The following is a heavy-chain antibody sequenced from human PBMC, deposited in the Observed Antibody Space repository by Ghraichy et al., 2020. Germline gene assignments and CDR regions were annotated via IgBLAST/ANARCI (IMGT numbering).Heavy chain of an antibody. J-gene: IGHJ3*01. V-gene: IGHV3-20*04. CDR1: GFTFDDYA. D-gene: IGHD6-19*01. Sequence: RLSCAASGFTFDDYAMSWVRQVPGKGLEWVSVINWNGGTIGYADSVKGRFTVSRDNAKNSLYLQLNSLRAEDTALYYCARGRAVAGWGAFDFWGQGTMVTVSS. CDR3: ARGRAVAGWGAFDF. CDR2: INWNGGTI.